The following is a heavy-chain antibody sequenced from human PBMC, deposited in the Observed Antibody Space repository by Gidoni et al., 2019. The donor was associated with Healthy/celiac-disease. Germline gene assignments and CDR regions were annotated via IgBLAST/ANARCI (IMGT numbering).Heavy chain of an antibody. J-gene: IGHJ3*02. CDR2: IYPGDSDT. CDR1: GYSFTSYW. V-gene: IGHV5-51*01. Sequence: VQLVPSGAAGKKPGASLKISCKGSGYSFTSYWIGWVRQMPGKGLEWMGIIYPGDSDTRYSPSFQGQVTISADKSISTAYLQWTSLKASDTAMYYCARRAMTTVTRGAFDIWGQGTMVTVSS. CDR3: ARRAMTTVTRGAFDI. D-gene: IGHD4-17*01.